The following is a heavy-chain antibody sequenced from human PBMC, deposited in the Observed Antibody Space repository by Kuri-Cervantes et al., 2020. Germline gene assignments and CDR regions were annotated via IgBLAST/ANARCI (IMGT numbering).Heavy chain of an antibody. CDR1: GFTFSSYS. D-gene: IGHD6-19*01. V-gene: IGHV3-48*02. CDR2: ISSSSYSI. Sequence: GGSLRLSCAASGFTFSSYSMNWVRLAPGKGLEWVAYISSSSYSIYYADSVKGRFTISRDDAQNSLHLQMNSLRDEDTAVYYCARELVKDSSGLYYFDYWGQGTLVTVSS. J-gene: IGHJ4*02. CDR3: ARELVKDSSGLYYFDY.